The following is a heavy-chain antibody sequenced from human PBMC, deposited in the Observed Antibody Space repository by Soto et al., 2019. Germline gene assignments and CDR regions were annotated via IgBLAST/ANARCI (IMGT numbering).Heavy chain of an antibody. CDR1: GFSFVNYA. J-gene: IGHJ4*02. D-gene: IGHD6-19*01. V-gene: IGHV3-23*01. Sequence: EVQLLESGGGLVQPGGSLRLSCAASGFSFVNYAMNLVRQAPGKGLEWVSGLSGSGTSTYYADSVKGRFTISRDNSRDTLFLQMNSVTADETAVYYCAKATTNGGWFNPFDSWGQGALVTVSS. CDR2: LSGSGTST. CDR3: AKATTNGGWFNPFDS.